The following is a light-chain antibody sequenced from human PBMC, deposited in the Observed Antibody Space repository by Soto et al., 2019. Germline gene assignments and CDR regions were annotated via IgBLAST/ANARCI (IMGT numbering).Light chain of an antibody. CDR3: QQYGDLPRT. J-gene: IGKJ1*01. CDR2: GAS. CDR1: QSVSSSY. Sequence: EIVLTQSPGTLSLSPGERATLSCRAGQSVSSSYLAWYQQKPGQAPRLLMYGASSRATGISDRFSGSGSGTDFTLTISRLEPEDFAMYYCQQYGDLPRTFGQGTKVEIK. V-gene: IGKV3-20*01.